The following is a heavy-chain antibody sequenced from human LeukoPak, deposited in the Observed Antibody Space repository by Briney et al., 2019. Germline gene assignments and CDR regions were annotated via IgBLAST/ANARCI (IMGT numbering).Heavy chain of an antibody. CDR3: ARGVGDQLLSKYNWFDP. V-gene: IGHV4-34*01. Sequence: PSETLSLTCAVYGGSFSGYYWSWIRQPPGKGLEWIGEINHSGSTNYNPSLKSRVTISVDTSENQFSLKLSSVTAADTAVYYCARGVGDQLLSKYNWFDPWGQGTLVTVSS. D-gene: IGHD2-2*01. CDR2: INHSGST. J-gene: IGHJ5*02. CDR1: GGSFSGYY.